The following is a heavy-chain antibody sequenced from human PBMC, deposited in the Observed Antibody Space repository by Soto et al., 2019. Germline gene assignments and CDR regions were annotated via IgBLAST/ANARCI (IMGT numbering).Heavy chain of an antibody. J-gene: IGHJ3*02. D-gene: IGHD2-2*02. Sequence: PSETLSLTCTVSGGSISSGGYYWSWIRQHPGKGLEWIGYIYYSGSTYYNPSLKSRVTISVDTSKNQFSLKLSSVTAADTAVYNFSNYCSSTSCYILDAFGIWGQGTMVTVSS. CDR1: GGSISSGGYY. CDR3: SNYCSSTSCYILDAFGI. CDR2: IYYSGST. V-gene: IGHV4-31*03.